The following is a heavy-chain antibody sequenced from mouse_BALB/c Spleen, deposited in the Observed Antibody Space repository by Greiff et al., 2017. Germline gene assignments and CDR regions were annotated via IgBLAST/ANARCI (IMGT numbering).Heavy chain of an antibody. J-gene: IGHJ4*01. CDR2: ISSGGST. CDR3: ARSTRAMDY. V-gene: IGHV5-6-5*01. D-gene: IGHD2-14*01. CDR1: GFTFSSYA. Sequence: EVQVVESGGGLVKPGGSLKLSCAASGFTFSSYAMSWVRQTPEKRLEWVASISSGGSTYYPDSVKGRFTISRDIARNILYLQMSSLRSEDTAMYYCARSTRAMDYWGQGTSVTVSS.